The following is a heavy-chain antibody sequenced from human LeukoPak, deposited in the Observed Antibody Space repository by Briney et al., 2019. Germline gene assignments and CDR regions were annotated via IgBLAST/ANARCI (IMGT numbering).Heavy chain of an antibody. V-gene: IGHV4-59*01. CDR1: GGSISSYY. CDR3: ARDIGGSYLNWFDP. CDR2: IYYSGST. D-gene: IGHD1-26*01. J-gene: IGHJ5*02. Sequence: SETLSLTCTVSGGSISSYYWSWIRQPPGKGLEWIGYIYYSGSTNYNPSLKSRVTTSVDTSKNQFSLKLSSVTAADTAVYYCARDIGGSYLNWFDPWGQGTLVTVSS.